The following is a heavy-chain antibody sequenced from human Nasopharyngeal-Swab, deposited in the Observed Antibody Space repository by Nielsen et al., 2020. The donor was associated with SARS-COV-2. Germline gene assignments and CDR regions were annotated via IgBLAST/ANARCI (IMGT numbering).Heavy chain of an antibody. Sequence: WVRQAPGQRLVWMGWINAGNGNTKYSQKFQGRVTITRDTSASTAYMELSSLRSEDTAVYYCARDPGAAAGLHYYYYYGMDAWGQGTTVTVSS. V-gene: IGHV1-3*01. J-gene: IGHJ6*02. D-gene: IGHD6-13*01. CDR2: INAGNGNT. CDR3: ARDPGAAAGLHYYYYYGMDA.